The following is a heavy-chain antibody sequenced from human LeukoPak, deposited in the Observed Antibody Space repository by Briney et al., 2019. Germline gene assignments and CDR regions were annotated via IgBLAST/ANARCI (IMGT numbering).Heavy chain of an antibody. CDR2: IYYNGDT. J-gene: IGHJ4*02. CDR1: GGSISSSSYY. D-gene: IGHD6-19*01. Sequence: PSETLSLTCTVSGGSISSSSYYWGRIRQPPGKGLEWIASIYYNGDTYYNPSLKSRVTISVDTSKNQFSLIMSSVTAADTAVYYCARSIVPGTRKVDYWGQGTLVTVSS. V-gene: IGHV4-39*01. CDR3: ARSIVPGTRKVDY.